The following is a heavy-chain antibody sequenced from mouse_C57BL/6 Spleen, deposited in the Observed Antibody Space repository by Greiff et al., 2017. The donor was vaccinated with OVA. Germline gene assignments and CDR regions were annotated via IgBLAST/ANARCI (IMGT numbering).Heavy chain of an antibody. CDR1: GYTFTSYW. V-gene: IGHV1-53*01. CDR2: INPSNGGT. CDR3: ARKPHYYGSSYWYFDV. D-gene: IGHD1-1*01. Sequence: QVQLKQPGTELVKPGASVKLSCKASGYTFTSYWMHWVKQRPGQGLEWIGNINPSNGGTNYNEKLKSKATLTVDKSSSTAYMQLSSLTSEDSAVYYCARKPHYYGSSYWYFDVWGTGTTVTVSS. J-gene: IGHJ1*03.